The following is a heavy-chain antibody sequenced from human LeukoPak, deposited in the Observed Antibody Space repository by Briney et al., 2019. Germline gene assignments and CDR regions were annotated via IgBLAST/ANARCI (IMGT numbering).Heavy chain of an antibody. CDR1: GFTFGTFW. CDR2: INQGARET. J-gene: IGHJ4*02. D-gene: IGHD4-17*01. Sequence: GGSLRLSCEASGFTFGTFWMSWVRQAPGKGLEWVANINQGARETNYVDSVKGRFTISRDNAKNSLYLQMNSLRAEDTAVYYCARDDYGVLYYFDYWGQGTLVTVSS. CDR3: ARDDYGVLYYFDY. V-gene: IGHV3-7*01.